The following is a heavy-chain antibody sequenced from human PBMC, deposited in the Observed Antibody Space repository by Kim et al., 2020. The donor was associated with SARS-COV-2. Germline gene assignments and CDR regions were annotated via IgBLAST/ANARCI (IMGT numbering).Heavy chain of an antibody. V-gene: IGHV3-23*01. CDR2: ISGSGGST. CDR1: GFTFSSYA. D-gene: IGHD3-9*01. Sequence: GGSLRLSCAASGFTFSSYAMSWVRQAPGKGLEWVSAISGSGGSTSYADSVKGRFTISRDNSKNTLYLQMNNLRAEDTAVYYCAKVSQKRYYDILTGYVSPVDYFDYWGQGTLVTVSS. CDR3: AKVSQKRYYDILTGYVSPVDYFDY. J-gene: IGHJ4*02.